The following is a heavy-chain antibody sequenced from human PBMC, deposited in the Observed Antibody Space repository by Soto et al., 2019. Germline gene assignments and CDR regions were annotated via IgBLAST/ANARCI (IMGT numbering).Heavy chain of an antibody. CDR2: IIPIFGTA. V-gene: IGHV1-69*06. Sequence: QVQLVQSGAEVKKPGSSVKVSCKASGGTFSSYAISWVRQAPGQGLEWMGGIIPIFGTANYAQKFLGRVTITADKSTSTAYMELSSLRSEDTAVYYCARGPYYYDSSGYYYRVDWFDPWGQGTLVTVSS. J-gene: IGHJ5*02. CDR3: ARGPYYYDSSGYYYRVDWFDP. CDR1: GGTFSSYA. D-gene: IGHD3-22*01.